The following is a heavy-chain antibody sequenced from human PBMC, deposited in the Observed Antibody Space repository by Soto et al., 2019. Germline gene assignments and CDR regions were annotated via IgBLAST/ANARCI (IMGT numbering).Heavy chain of an antibody. CDR2: IDPSDSYT. CDR3: ARPERVATTDGPHAFDI. CDR1: GYSFTSYW. J-gene: IGHJ3*02. Sequence: PGESLKISCKGSGYSFTSYWISWVRQMPGKGLEWMGRIDPSDSYTNYSPSFQGHVTISADKSISTAYLQWSSLKASDTAMYYCARPERVATTDGPHAFDIWGQGTMVTVSS. V-gene: IGHV5-10-1*01. D-gene: IGHD5-12*01.